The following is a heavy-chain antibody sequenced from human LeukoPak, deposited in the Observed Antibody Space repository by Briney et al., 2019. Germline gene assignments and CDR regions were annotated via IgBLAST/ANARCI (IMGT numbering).Heavy chain of an antibody. CDR1: GYTFTGYY. V-gene: IGHV1-2*04. Sequence: ASVKVSCKASGYTFTGYYMHWVRQAPGQGLEWMGWINPNSGGTNYAQKFQGWVTMTRDTSISTAYMELSRLRSDDTAVYYCASGIAAAGTPFDYWGQGTLVTVSS. CDR3: ASGIAAAGTPFDY. CDR2: INPNSGGT. J-gene: IGHJ4*02. D-gene: IGHD6-13*01.